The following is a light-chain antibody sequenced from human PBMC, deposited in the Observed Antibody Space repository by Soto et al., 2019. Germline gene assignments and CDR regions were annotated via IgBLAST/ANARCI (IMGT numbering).Light chain of an antibody. J-gene: IGLJ2*01. Sequence: QSAPTQPASVSGSPGQSITISCTGTSSDVGGYNYVSWYQQHPGKAPKLMIYDVSNRPSGVSNRFSGSKSGNTASLTFSVLQAEDEADYYCSSYTSSSTVVFGGGTKLTVL. V-gene: IGLV2-14*01. CDR2: DVS. CDR3: SSYTSSSTVV. CDR1: SSDVGGYNY.